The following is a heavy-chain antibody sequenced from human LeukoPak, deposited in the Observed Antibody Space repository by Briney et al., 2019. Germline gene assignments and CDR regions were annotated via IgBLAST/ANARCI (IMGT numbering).Heavy chain of an antibody. J-gene: IGHJ4*02. V-gene: IGHV3-64D*06. CDR3: VKDGDILVVPAAMGPFDS. CDR1: GFTFSSYA. D-gene: IGHD2-2*01. Sequence: GGALRLSCSASGFTFSSYAMHWVRPAPGKGLEYVSAISINGGSTYYADPVKGRFTLSGDNSKNTLYLQMSSLSAEDTAVYYCVKDGDILVVPAAMGPFDSWGQGTLVTVSS. CDR2: ISINGGST.